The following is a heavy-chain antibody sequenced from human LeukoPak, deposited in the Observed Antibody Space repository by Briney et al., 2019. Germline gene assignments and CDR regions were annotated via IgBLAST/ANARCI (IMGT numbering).Heavy chain of an antibody. J-gene: IGHJ4*02. CDR1: GDSVSSNIVA. V-gene: IGHV6-1*01. CDR2: TYYRSGWYT. Sequence: SQTLSLTCAISGDSVSSNIVAWNWIRQSPSRGLEWLGRTYYRSGWYTDYAVSVESRITISPDTSKNQFSLKLSSVTAADTAVYYCARRPYYFDYWGQGTLVTVSS. D-gene: IGHD6-6*01. CDR3: ARRPYYFDY.